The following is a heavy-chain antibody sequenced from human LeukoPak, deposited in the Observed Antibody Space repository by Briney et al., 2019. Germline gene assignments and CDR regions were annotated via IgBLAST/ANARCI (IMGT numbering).Heavy chain of an antibody. Sequence: EPLKISGKGSGYSFAYYWIAWVRQMPGKGLECMGITYPGGSDTKYSPSFQGQVTISADKSISTAYLQLNSLKASATAMYYCAKSTSSAYGVDVWAKGPRSPSP. V-gene: IGHV5-51*01. CDR3: AKSTSSAYGVDV. J-gene: IGHJ6*02. CDR1: GYSFAYYW. CDR2: TYPGGSDT.